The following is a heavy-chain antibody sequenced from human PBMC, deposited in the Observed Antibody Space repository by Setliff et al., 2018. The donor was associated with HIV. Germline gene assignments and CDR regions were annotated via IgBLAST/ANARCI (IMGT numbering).Heavy chain of an antibody. V-gene: IGHV1-69*10. CDR3: ARGTLQYQLPHYYYYYYMDV. Sequence: SVKVSCKASGGTFSSYAISWVRRAPGQGLEWMGGIIPILGIANYAQKFQGRVTITADKSTSTAYMELSSLRSEDTAVYYCARGTLQYQLPHYYYYYYMDVWGKGTTVTVSS. CDR2: IIPILGIA. J-gene: IGHJ6*03. D-gene: IGHD2-2*01. CDR1: GGTFSSYA.